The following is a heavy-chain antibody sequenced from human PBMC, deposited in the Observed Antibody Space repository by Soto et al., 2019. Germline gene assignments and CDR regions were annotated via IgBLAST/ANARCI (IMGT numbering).Heavy chain of an antibody. CDR1: GFTFSSYG. CDR2: IWYDGSNK. J-gene: IGHJ1*01. V-gene: IGHV3-33*01. CDR3: ARDEFNYYGSGSSPLEKYFQH. D-gene: IGHD3-10*01. Sequence: GGSLRLSCAASGFTFSSYGMHWVRQAPGKGLEWVAVIWYDGSNKYYADSVKGRFTISRDNSKNTLYLQMNSLRAEDTAVYYCARDEFNYYGSGSSPLEKYFQHWGQGTLVTVSS.